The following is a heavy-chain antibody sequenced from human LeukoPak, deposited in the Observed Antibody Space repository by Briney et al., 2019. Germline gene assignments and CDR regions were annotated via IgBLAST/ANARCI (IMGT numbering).Heavy chain of an antibody. CDR1: GGSINSYY. CDR2: IHYSGST. D-gene: IGHD3-10*01. Sequence: PSETLSLTCTVSGGSINSYYWSWIRQPPGKGLEWIGYIHYSGSTNYNPSLKSRVTISVDTSRNQFSLKLNSVTAADTAVYYCAKSNGYGLVDIWGQGTMVTVSS. CDR3: AKSNGYGLVDI. V-gene: IGHV4-59*08. J-gene: IGHJ3*02.